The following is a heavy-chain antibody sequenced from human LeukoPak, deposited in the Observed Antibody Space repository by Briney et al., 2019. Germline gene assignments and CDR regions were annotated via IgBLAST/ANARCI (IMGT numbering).Heavy chain of an antibody. V-gene: IGHV3-23*01. CDR3: AKASTVLKPIDS. CDR2: ISPIGSRT. CDR1: GFTFSTYA. Sequence: PGGSLRLSCAASGFTFSTYAMNWVRQAPGKGLEWVSAISPIGSRTYYADSVKGRFTISRDNSKSTLYLQMNSLRAGDTAIYYCAKASTVLKPIDSWGQGTLVTVSS. D-gene: IGHD1-14*01. J-gene: IGHJ4*02.